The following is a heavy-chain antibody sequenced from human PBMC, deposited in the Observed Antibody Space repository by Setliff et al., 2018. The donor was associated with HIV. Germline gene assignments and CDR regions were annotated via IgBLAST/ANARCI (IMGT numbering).Heavy chain of an antibody. CDR1: GGSFSGYY. V-gene: IGHV4-34*01. CDR2: INHSGST. CDR3: ARGLYGSGSFFFDS. Sequence: KPSETLSLTCAVYGGSFSGYYWSWIRQPPGKGLEWIGEINHSGSTNYNPSLKSRVTISVDTSKNHFSLRLSSVTAADTAVYYCARGLYGSGSFFFDSWGRGTLVTVSS. J-gene: IGHJ4*02. D-gene: IGHD3-10*01.